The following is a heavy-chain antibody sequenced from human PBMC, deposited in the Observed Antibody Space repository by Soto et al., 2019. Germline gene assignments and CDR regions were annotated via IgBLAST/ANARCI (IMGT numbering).Heavy chain of an antibody. CDR1: GYTFTSYG. Sequence: SVKVSCKASGYTFTSYGISWVRQAPGQGLEWMGWISAYNGNTNYAQKLQGRVTMTTDTSTSTAYMELRSLISDDTAVYYCARGQQQLVPYYYYGMDVWGQGTTVTVSS. D-gene: IGHD6-13*01. CDR3: ARGQQQLVPYYYYGMDV. CDR2: ISAYNGNT. J-gene: IGHJ6*02. V-gene: IGHV1-18*04.